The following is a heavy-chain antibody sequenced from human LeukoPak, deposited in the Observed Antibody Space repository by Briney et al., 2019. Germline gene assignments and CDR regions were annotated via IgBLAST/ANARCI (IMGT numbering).Heavy chain of an antibody. D-gene: IGHD6-6*01. CDR2: INPSGGST. CDR3: ARSDGLSSSGGYYYGMDV. V-gene: IGHV1-46*01. J-gene: IGHJ6*02. CDR1: GYTCTSYY. Sequence: ASVKVSCKASGYTCTSYYMHWVRQAPGQGLERMGIINPSGGSTSYAQKFQGRVAMTRDTSTSTVYMELSSLRSEDTAVYYCARSDGLSSSGGYYYGMDVWGQGTTVTVSS.